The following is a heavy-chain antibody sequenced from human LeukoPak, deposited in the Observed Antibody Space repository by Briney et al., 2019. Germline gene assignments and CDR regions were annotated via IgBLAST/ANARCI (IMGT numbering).Heavy chain of an antibody. Sequence: EASVKVSCKVSGYTLTELSIHWVRQAPGKGLEWMGGFDPEDGETIYAQKFQGRVTMTEDTSTDTAYMELSSLRSEDTAVYYCATWWGSDGMDVWGQGTTVTVSS. CDR3: ATWWGSDGMDV. J-gene: IGHJ6*02. CDR1: GYTLTELS. V-gene: IGHV1-24*01. CDR2: FDPEDGET. D-gene: IGHD2-15*01.